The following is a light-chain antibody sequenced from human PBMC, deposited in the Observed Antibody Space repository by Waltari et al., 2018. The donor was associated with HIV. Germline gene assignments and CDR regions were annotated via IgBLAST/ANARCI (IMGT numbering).Light chain of an antibody. CDR3: QQNIHWPPYT. CDR1: QSLTAN. CDR2: GAS. Sequence: LTQSQATLSVSSGHRVTLPCRASQSLTANLAWYQQRPGQAPRLLIYGASSRATDIPARFTGSGSGTDYTLTISSVQSEDSAVYYCQQNIHWPPYTFGQGTKL. V-gene: IGKV3-15*01. J-gene: IGKJ2*01.